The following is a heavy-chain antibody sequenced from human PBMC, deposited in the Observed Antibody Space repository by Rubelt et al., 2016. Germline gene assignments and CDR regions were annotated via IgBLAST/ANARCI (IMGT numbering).Heavy chain of an antibody. CDR3: AKYSSSTWYMGYIDY. CDR2: VSGGGDAA. D-gene: IGHD6-13*01. Sequence: EVQLVESGGGLVQPGRSLRLSCTASGFTFGDYTMSWFRQAPGKGLEWVSTVSGGGDAAFYADSVKGRFTIPKDNSRNTVYLQRNNLRVEDTAVYYCAKYSSSTWYMGYIDYWGQGTLVTVSS. CDR1: GFTFGDYT. J-gene: IGHJ4*02. V-gene: IGHV3-23*04.